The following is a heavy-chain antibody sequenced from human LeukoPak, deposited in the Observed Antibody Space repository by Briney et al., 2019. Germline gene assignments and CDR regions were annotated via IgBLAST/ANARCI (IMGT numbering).Heavy chain of an antibody. J-gene: IGHJ6*02. D-gene: IGHD2-21*02. CDR3: ARVALIFPATFYGMDV. V-gene: IGHV1-18*01. CDR1: DDTFASYG. CDR2: ISPFNGKT. Sequence: ASVKVSCKSSDDTFASYGISWVRQAPGQGLEWMGWISPFNGKTNYAQKFQGRVTMTTDTSTSTAYMELRSLKYDDTAVYYCARVALIFPATFYGMDVWGQGTTVTVSS.